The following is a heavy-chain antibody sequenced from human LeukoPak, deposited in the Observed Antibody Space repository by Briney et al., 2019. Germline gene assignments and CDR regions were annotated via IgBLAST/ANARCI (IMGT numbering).Heavy chain of an antibody. CDR3: ARDVGPGGTFDS. V-gene: IGHV7-4-1*02. CDR2: INTRTGTP. J-gene: IGHJ4*02. D-gene: IGHD2-15*01. Sequence: GASVKVSCKASGYTLTRYGINWVRQAPGQGFEWLGWINTRTGTPTYAQGFTGRLVFSLDTSVSTSYLQISGLKAEDTAVYYCARDVGPGGTFDSWGQGTLVTVSS. CDR1: GYTLTRYG.